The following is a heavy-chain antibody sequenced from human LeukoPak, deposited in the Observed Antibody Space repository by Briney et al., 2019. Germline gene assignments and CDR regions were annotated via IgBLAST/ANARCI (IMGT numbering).Heavy chain of an antibody. J-gene: IGHJ4*02. CDR1: GGSVSSYEYY. D-gene: IGHD3-9*01. CDR3: ARLSKGRYFDYIFDH. V-gene: IGHV4-39*01. Sequence: PSETLSLTCTVSGGSVSSYEYYWGWIRQPPAKGLEWIGYTYYSGSTYYNPSLKSRLTMSVDTSKNQFSLKMSSVTAADTAVYYCARLSKGRYFDYIFDHWGQGALVTVSS. CDR2: TYYSGST.